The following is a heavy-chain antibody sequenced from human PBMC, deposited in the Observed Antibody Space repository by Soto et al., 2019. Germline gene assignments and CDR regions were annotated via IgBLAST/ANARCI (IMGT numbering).Heavy chain of an antibody. J-gene: IGHJ3*02. CDR3: GRAKSIFGLVTDVYDI. CDR1: GGSFSGYV. Sequence: QVQLVQSGAEVKKPGSSVKVSCMTSGGSFSGYVFTWVRQAPGQGLEWMGRIIPVHNITNYAESLQGRVTISADTSSSTTYMELSTLRSDDTAVYFCGRAKSIFGLVTDVYDIWGQGTMVIVSS. V-gene: IGHV1-69*04. CDR2: IIPVHNIT. D-gene: IGHD3-3*01.